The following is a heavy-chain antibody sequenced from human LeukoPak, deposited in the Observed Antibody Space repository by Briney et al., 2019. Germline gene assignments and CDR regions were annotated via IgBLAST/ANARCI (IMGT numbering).Heavy chain of an antibody. D-gene: IGHD6-19*01. J-gene: IGHJ4*02. CDR1: GNTFSNYG. CDR2: ISGFKGYT. V-gene: IGHV1-18*01. Sequence: GASVKVSCKSSGNTFSNYGISWVRQAPGQGLEWMGWISGFKGYTRYAQNLQGRVTMTTDTSTSTAYMELRSLISDDTAVYYCARDQGYTSEWLDYWGQGTLVTVSS. CDR3: ARDQGYTSEWLDY.